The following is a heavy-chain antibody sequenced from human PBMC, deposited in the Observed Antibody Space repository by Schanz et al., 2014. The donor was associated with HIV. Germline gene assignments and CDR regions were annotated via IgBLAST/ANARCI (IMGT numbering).Heavy chain of an antibody. J-gene: IGHJ4*02. CDR3: ARDGSSGSLFSLDY. Sequence: VRLVESGGGLVQPGGEGGKEGAVSGKTGRRERLHWVRQAPGKGLEGVPVLSYDGTNKYYADSVKGRFTISRDNSKNTLYLQMNSLRAEDTAVYYCARDGSSGSLFSLDYWGQGTLVTVSS. CDR2: LSYDGTNK. CDR1: GKTGRRER. D-gene: IGHD6-19*01. V-gene: IGHV3-30*03.